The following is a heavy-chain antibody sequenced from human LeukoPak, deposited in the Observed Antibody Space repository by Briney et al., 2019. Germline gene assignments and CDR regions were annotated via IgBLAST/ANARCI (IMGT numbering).Heavy chain of an antibody. Sequence: ASVTVSFKSSVYTFTNYHMHWVRQAPGQGLEWMGWINPQSGDTKYAQNLQGRVTMTRATSISTAYMDLSSLRSDDTAVYYCARELQLDDCTRINCYQPMVDPWGQGTLVTVSS. J-gene: IGHJ5*02. CDR3: ARELQLDDCTRINCYQPMVDP. CDR1: VYTFTNYH. CDR2: INPQSGDT. V-gene: IGHV1-2*02. D-gene: IGHD2-8*01.